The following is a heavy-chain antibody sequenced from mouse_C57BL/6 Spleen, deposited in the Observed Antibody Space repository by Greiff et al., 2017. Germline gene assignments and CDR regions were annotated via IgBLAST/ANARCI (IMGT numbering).Heavy chain of an antibody. CDR1: GYTFTSYW. J-gene: IGHJ2*01. CDR2: IDPNSGGT. Sequence: QVQLQQPGAELVKPGASVKLSCKASGYTFTSYWMHWVKQRPGRGLEWIGRIDPNSGGTKYNEKFKSKATLTVDKPSSTAYMQLSILTSEDSAVYYCARLHYYGSSFDYWGQGTTLTVSS. CDR3: ARLHYYGSSFDY. D-gene: IGHD1-1*01. V-gene: IGHV1-72*01.